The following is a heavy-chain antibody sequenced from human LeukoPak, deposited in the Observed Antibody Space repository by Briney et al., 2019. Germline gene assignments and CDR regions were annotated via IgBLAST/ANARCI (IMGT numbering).Heavy chain of an antibody. Sequence: GGSLRLSCAASGFTVSSNYMSWVRQAPGKGLEWVSGISGIGSRTYYADSVEGRLTISRDNSKNTVYLQMNSLRAEDTAVYYCAKTRITMVRGEIDWGQGTLVTVSS. CDR3: AKTRITMVRGEID. V-gene: IGHV3-23*01. CDR2: ISGIGSRT. D-gene: IGHD3-10*01. J-gene: IGHJ4*02. CDR1: GFTVSSNY.